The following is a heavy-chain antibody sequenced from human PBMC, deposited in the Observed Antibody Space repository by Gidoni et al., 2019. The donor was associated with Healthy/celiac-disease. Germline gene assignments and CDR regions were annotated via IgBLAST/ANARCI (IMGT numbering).Heavy chain of an antibody. Sequence: QVQLVQSGAVVKKPGSSVKVSCKASGGTFSSYAISWVRQAPGQGLEWMGGIIPIFGTANYAQKFQGRVTITADESTSTAYMELSSLRSEDTAVYYCARDTPGIAAAGTQGIGYWGQGTLVTVSS. CDR1: GGTFSSYA. D-gene: IGHD6-13*01. CDR3: ARDTPGIAAAGTQGIGY. V-gene: IGHV1-69*01. CDR2: IIPIFGTA. J-gene: IGHJ4*02.